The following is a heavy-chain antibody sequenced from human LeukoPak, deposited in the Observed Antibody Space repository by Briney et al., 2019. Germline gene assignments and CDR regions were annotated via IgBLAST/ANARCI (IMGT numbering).Heavy chain of an antibody. CDR1: GYSFTSYW. CDR3: ARVVIDCTNGVCYTYYFDY. Sequence: GESLKISCKGSGYSFTSYWIGWVRQMPGKGLGWMGIIYPGDSDTRYSPSFQGQVTISADKSISTAYLQWSSLKASDTAMYYCARVVIDCTNGVCYTYYFDYWGQGTLVTVSS. CDR2: IYPGDSDT. D-gene: IGHD2-8*01. V-gene: IGHV5-51*01. J-gene: IGHJ4*02.